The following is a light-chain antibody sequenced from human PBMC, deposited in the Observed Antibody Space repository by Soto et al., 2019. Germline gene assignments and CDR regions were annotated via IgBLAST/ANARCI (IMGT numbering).Light chain of an antibody. J-gene: IGKJ4*01. Sequence: DIQMTQSPSSLSASVGDRVTITCWASQDIRNFLSWYQQKPGKVPKLLIYTSSTLPSGVPSRFSGSGSGTDFTLTISSLQPEDVAIYYCQKHDTAPLTFGGGTKVEIK. CDR3: QKHDTAPLT. CDR2: TSS. CDR1: QDIRNF. V-gene: IGKV1-27*01.